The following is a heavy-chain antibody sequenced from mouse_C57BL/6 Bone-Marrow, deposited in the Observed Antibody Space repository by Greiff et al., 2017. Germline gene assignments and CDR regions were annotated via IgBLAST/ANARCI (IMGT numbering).Heavy chain of an antibody. J-gene: IGHJ4*01. V-gene: IGHV5-12*01. CDR2: ISNGGGST. CDR1: GFTFSDYY. D-gene: IGHD2-4*01. Sequence: EVMLVESGGGLVQPGGSLKLSCAASGFTFSDYYMYWVRQTPEKRLEWVAYISNGGGSTYYPDTVKGRFTISRDNAKNTLYLQMSRLKSEDTAMYYCAREDYDYDGVWDYWGQGTSVTVSS. CDR3: AREDYDYDGVWDY.